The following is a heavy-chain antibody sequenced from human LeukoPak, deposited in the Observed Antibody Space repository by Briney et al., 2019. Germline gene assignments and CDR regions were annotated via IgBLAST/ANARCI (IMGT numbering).Heavy chain of an antibody. CDR1: GYTFTSYY. V-gene: IGHV1-46*01. J-gene: IGHJ5*02. CDR2: INPSGGST. D-gene: IGHD3-22*01. Sequence: ASVTVSCKASGYTFTSYYMHWVRQAPGQGLEWMGIINPSGGSTSYAQKFQGRVTMTRDTSTSTVYMELSSLRSEDTAVYYCAKETYYYDSSGIADVGWFDPWGQGTLVTVSS. CDR3: AKETYYYDSSGIADVGWFDP.